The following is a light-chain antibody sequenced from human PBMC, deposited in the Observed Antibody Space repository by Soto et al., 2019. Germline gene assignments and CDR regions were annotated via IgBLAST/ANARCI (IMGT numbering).Light chain of an antibody. Sequence: DIQMTQSLSSLSASVGVRVTITCRASQGISNYLAWYQQKPGKVPKLLFYAASTLQSGVPSRFSGSGSGTDFTLTMSSLQPEYVATYCCQKYNSAPRTFGQGTRLEI. J-gene: IGKJ5*01. CDR2: AAS. CDR1: QGISNY. CDR3: QKYNSAPRT. V-gene: IGKV1-27*01.